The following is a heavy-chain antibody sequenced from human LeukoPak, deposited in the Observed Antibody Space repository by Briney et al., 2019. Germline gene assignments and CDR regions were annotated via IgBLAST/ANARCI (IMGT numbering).Heavy chain of an antibody. CDR3: AAPPVSGAEDH. V-gene: IGHV1-58*01. CDR1: GFTFSNSA. J-gene: IGHJ4*02. CDR2: IVVGSGNT. D-gene: IGHD3-3*01. Sequence: SVKLSCKASGFTFSNSAVQWVRQTRGQGLEWIGWIVVGSGNTNYAQKFQERVTITRDMSTSTAYMELSSLRFEDTAVYYCAAPPVSGAEDHWGQGTLVTVSS.